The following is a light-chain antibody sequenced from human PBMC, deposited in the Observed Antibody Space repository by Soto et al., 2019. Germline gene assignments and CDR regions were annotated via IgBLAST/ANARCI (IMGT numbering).Light chain of an antibody. Sequence: EIGFTQSPATLSLSTGERATLSCRASQSVSSYLAWYQQKPGQAPRLLMYEASNRATGIPARFSGGGSGTDFTLTISSLEPEDFAVYYCQQRSDWPWTFGQGTKVDI. J-gene: IGKJ1*01. CDR2: EAS. V-gene: IGKV3-11*01. CDR1: QSVSSY. CDR3: QQRSDWPWT.